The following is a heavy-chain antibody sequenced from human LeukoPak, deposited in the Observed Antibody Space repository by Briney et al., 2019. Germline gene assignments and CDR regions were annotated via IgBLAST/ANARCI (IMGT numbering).Heavy chain of an antibody. V-gene: IGHV3-48*01. D-gene: IGHD5-18*01. Sequence: GGSLRLSCAASGFTFSSYNMKWVRQAPGKGLGWVSYISRGSSTIFYADSVKGRFTVSRDNAKTSLYLQMNSLRAEDTAVYYCARLEGNSYGDYWGQGTLVTVSS. J-gene: IGHJ4*02. CDR2: ISRGSSTI. CDR3: ARLEGNSYGDY. CDR1: GFTFSSYN.